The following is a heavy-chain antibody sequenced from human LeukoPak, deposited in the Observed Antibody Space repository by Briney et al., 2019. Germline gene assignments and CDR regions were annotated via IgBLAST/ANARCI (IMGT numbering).Heavy chain of an antibody. Sequence: SETLSLTCSVSGASVTSGGYYWAWIRQPPGERPEYIGSIYQSGSSYYNPSLKSRVTTSLETSKNQFSLRVTSVTAADTAVYYCAMTIGLYGRSRFASWGQGILVTVSS. J-gene: IGHJ4*02. CDR3: AMTIGLYGRSRFAS. CDR2: IYQSGSS. CDR1: GASVTSGGYY. D-gene: IGHD3-16*01. V-gene: IGHV4-39*01.